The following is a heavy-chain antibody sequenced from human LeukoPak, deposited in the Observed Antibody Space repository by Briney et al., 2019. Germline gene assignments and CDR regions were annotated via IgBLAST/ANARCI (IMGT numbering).Heavy chain of an antibody. J-gene: IGHJ4*02. Sequence: ASVKVSCKASGYTLTAYYMHWARQAPGQGLEWMGWINPNSGGTNYAQKFQGRVTMTRDTSISTAYMELSRLRSDDTAVYYCASAEYSGSPIDYWGQGTLVTVSS. D-gene: IGHD6-6*01. CDR3: ASAEYSGSPIDY. V-gene: IGHV1-2*02. CDR1: GYTLTAYY. CDR2: INPNSGGT.